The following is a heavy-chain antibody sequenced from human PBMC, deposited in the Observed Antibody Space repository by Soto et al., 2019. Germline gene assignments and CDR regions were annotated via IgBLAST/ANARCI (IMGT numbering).Heavy chain of an antibody. J-gene: IGHJ5*01. CDR2: INAANGDT. Sequence: ASVKVSCKASGYTFTSYGIHWVRQAPGQRLEWMGWINAANGDTKYSPKFQGRVTITRDTSASTADMELSSLRSEDTAVYYCVRRNVAATGIDWYDFWGQRTLVTVSS. V-gene: IGHV1-3*01. CDR3: VRRNVAATGIDWYDF. D-gene: IGHD6-13*01. CDR1: GYTFTSYG.